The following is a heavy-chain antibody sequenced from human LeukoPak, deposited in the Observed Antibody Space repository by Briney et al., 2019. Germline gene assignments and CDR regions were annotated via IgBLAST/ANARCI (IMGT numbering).Heavy chain of an antibody. CDR2: INPNSGGT. CDR1: RYTLTGYY. V-gene: IGHV1-2*02. Sequence: ASVKVSSKASRYTLTGYYIHWVRQAPGQGLEWMGWINPNSGGTNYAQKFQGRVTMTRDTSISTAYMELSRLRSDDTAVYYCARGGLGYCSGGSCYSPFDYWGQGTLVTVSS. D-gene: IGHD2-15*01. CDR3: ARGGLGYCSGGSCYSPFDY. J-gene: IGHJ4*02.